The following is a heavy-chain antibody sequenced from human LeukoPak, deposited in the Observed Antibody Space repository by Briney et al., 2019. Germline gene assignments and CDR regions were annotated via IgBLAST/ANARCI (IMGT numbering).Heavy chain of an antibody. CDR3: ASRKLGNDY. Sequence: PSETLSLTCTVSGGSINSGTYYWSWIRQPAGKGLEWIGYIYHTGSTSYSPSLKSRVTISADTSQNQFSLKLSSVTAADTAVYYCASRKLGNDYWGQGTLVTVSS. D-gene: IGHD7-27*01. J-gene: IGHJ4*02. CDR1: GGSINSGTYY. V-gene: IGHV4-61*10. CDR2: IYHTGST.